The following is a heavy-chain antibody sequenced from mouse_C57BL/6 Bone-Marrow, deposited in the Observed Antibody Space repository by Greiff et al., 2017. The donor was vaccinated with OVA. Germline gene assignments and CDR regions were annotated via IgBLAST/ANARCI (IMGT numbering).Heavy chain of an antibody. Sequence: EVQLVESGGGLVQPGGSLKLSCAASGFTFSDYYMYWVRQTPEKRLEWVAYISNGGGSTYYPDTVQGRFTISRDNAKNTLYLQMSRLKSEDTAMYYCARHERPTWFYAMDYWGQGTSVTVSS. CDR2: ISNGGGST. J-gene: IGHJ4*01. CDR3: ARHERPTWFYAMDY. CDR1: GFTFSDYY. D-gene: IGHD2-2*01. V-gene: IGHV5-12*01.